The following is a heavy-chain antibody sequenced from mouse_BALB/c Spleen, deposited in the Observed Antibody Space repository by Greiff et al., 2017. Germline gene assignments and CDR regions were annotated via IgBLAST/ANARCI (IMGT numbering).Heavy chain of an antibody. Sequence: EVKLMESGGGLVKPGGSLKLSCAASGFTFSDYYMYWVRQTPEKRLEWVATISDGGSYTYYPDSVKGRFTISRDNAKNNLYLQMSSLKSEDTAMYYCARDGTARATSYAMDYWGQGTSVTVSS. CDR2: ISDGGSYT. J-gene: IGHJ4*01. D-gene: IGHD3-2*01. CDR1: GFTFSDYY. V-gene: IGHV5-4*02. CDR3: ARDGTARATSYAMDY.